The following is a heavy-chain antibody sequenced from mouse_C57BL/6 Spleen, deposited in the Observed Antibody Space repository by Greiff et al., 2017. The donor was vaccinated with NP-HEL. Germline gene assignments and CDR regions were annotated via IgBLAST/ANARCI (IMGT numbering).Heavy chain of an antibody. V-gene: IGHV1-64*01. CDR2: IHPNSGST. CDR1: GYTFTSYW. CDR3: ARSIYYDYDVVYAMDY. J-gene: IGHJ4*01. D-gene: IGHD2-4*01. Sequence: QVQLQQPGAELVKPGASVKLSCKASGYTFTSYWMHWVKQRPGQGLEWIGMIHPNSGSTNYNEKFTSKATLTVDKSSSTAYMQLSSLTSEDSAVYYCARSIYYDYDVVYAMDYWGQGTSVTVSS.